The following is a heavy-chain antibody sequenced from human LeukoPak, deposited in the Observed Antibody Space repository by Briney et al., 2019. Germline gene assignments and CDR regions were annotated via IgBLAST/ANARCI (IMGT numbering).Heavy chain of an antibody. CDR3: ARDWYYYGSGNLLDY. D-gene: IGHD3-10*01. CDR1: GCTFTGYY. J-gene: IGHJ4*02. Sequence: ASVKVSCKASGCTFTGYYMHWVRQAPGQGLEWMGWINPNSGGTNYAQKFQGRVTMTRDTSISTAYMELSRLRSDDTAVYYCARDWYYYGSGNLLDYWGQGTLVTVSS. CDR2: INPNSGGT. V-gene: IGHV1-2*02.